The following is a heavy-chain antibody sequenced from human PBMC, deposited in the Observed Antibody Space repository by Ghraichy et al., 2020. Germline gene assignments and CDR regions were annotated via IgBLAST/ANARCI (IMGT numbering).Heavy chain of an antibody. J-gene: IGHJ4*02. V-gene: IGHV4-4*07. CDR3: ARSNWNYECIDY. CDR1: GGSISSYY. CDR2: IYTSGST. Sequence: GSLSLTCTVSGGSISSYYWSWIRQPAGKGLEWIGRIYTSGSTNYNPSLKSRVTMSVDTSKNQFSLKLSSVTAADTAVYYCARSNWNYECIDYWGQGTLVTVSS. D-gene: IGHD1-7*01.